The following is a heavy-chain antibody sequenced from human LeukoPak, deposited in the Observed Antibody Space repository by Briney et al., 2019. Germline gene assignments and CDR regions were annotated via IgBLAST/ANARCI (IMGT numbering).Heavy chain of an antibody. CDR3: ARDPYYDILTGYYHDAFDI. D-gene: IGHD3-9*01. Sequence: GASVKVSCKAFGYTFTSNYMHWVRQAPGQGPEWMGVISPSGGSTTYAQKFQGRVTLTRDMSTSTDYLELSSLRSEDTAVYYCARDPYYDILTGYYHDAFDIWGQGTMVTVSS. CDR1: GYTFTSNY. V-gene: IGHV1-46*01. CDR2: ISPSGGST. J-gene: IGHJ3*02.